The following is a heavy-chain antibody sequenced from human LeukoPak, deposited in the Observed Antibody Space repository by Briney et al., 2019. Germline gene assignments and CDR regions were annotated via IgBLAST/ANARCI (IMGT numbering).Heavy chain of an antibody. J-gene: IGHJ4*02. CDR3: ARVGVSGYSGYDFDY. V-gene: IGHV1-2*02. CDR1: GYTFTSYD. D-gene: IGHD5-12*01. Sequence: ASVKVSCKASGYTFTSYDINWVRQATGQGLEWVGWINPNSGGTNYAQKFQGRVTMTRDTSISTAYMELSRLRSDDTAVYYCARVGVSGYSGYDFDYWGQGTLVTVSS. CDR2: INPNSGGT.